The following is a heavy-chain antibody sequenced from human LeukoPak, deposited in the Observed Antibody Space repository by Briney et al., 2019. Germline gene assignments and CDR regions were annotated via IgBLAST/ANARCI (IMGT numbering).Heavy chain of an antibody. D-gene: IGHD6-13*01. CDR2: ISSSSSYI. CDR1: GFTFSSYS. V-gene: IGHV3-21*01. Sequence: PGGSLRLSCAASGFTFSSYSINWVRQAPGKGLEWVSSISSSSSYIYYADSVKGRFTISRDNAKNSLYLQMNSLRAEDTAVYYCARVLLGIAAARPGDYWGQGTLVTVSS. CDR3: ARVLLGIAAARPGDY. J-gene: IGHJ4*02.